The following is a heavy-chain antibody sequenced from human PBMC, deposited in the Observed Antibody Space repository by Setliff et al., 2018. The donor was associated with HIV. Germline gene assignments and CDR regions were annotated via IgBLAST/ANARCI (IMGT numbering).Heavy chain of an antibody. D-gene: IGHD6-25*01. CDR1: GYTFSSYD. CDR3: ARFSYGSVWPETDY. Sequence: ASVKVSCKASGYTFSSYDINWVRQAPGQGLEWMGWMNPNSGNTGYAQKFQGRVTMTRNTSISTAYMELSSLRSEDTAMYYCARFSYGSVWPETDYWGQGTLVTVSS. CDR2: MNPNSGNT. V-gene: IGHV1-8*01. J-gene: IGHJ4*02.